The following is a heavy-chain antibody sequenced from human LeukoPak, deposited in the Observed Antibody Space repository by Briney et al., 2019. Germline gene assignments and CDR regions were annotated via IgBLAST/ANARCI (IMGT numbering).Heavy chain of an antibody. J-gene: IGHJ4*02. Sequence: GGSLRLSCAASGFTFSDYSINWVRQAPGKGLEWVAHIKEDESDEYYVDSVRGRFTASRDNAKNSVNLQMNSLRVEDTAVYYCARWRGRQSEFDYWGQGTLVTVSS. CDR1: GFTFSDYS. V-gene: IGHV3-7*01. D-gene: IGHD1-1*01. CDR2: IKEDESDE. CDR3: ARWRGRQSEFDY.